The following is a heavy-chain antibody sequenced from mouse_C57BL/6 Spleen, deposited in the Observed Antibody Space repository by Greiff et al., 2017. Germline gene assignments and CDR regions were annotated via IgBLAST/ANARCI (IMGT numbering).Heavy chain of an antibody. CDR3: ARKGTVVATTRYYFDY. CDR2: IYPGDGDT. Sequence: QVQLQQSGAELVKPGASVKISCKASGYAFSSYWMNWVKQRPGKGLEWIGQIYPGDGDTNYNGKFKGKATLTADKSSSTAYMQLSSLTSEDSAVYFCARKGTVVATTRYYFDYWGQGTTLTVSS. CDR1: GYAFSSYW. V-gene: IGHV1-80*01. D-gene: IGHD1-1*01. J-gene: IGHJ2*01.